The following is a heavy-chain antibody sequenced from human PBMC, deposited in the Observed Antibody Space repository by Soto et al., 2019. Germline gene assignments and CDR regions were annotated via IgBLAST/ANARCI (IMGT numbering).Heavy chain of an antibody. D-gene: IGHD6-6*01. CDR1: GGSISSGDYY. J-gene: IGHJ5*02. CDR2: IYYSGST. V-gene: IGHV4-30-4*01. CDR3: ARVDSSSSRWWFDP. Sequence: SETLSLTCTVSGGSISSGDYYWSWIRQPPGKGLEWIGYIYYSGSTYYNPSLKSRVTISVDTSKNQFSLKLSSVTAADTAVYYCARVDSSSSRWWFDPRGQRTLVTVSS.